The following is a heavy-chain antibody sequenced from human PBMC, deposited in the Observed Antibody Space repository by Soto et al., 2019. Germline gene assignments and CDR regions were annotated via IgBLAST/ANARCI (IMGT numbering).Heavy chain of an antibody. V-gene: IGHV3-30*18. D-gene: IGHD6-19*01. CDR3: AKEITVAGDFDY. CDR1: GFAFSSYA. CDR2: ISNDGSKE. Sequence: PVGSLRLSCVASGFAFSSYAIHWVRQAPGKGLEWVAVISNDGSKEYYADSVKGRFTISRDNSKNTLYLQMDSLRPEDTAVYYCAKEITVAGDFDYWGHGTLVTVSS. J-gene: IGHJ4*01.